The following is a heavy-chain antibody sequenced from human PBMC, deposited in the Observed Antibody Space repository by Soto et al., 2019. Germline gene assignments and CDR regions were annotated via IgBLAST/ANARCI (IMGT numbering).Heavy chain of an antibody. CDR1: GFIFSGSA. CDR3: ARGQGAAIGDYYYHGMDV. J-gene: IGHJ6*02. CDR2: IRSRANDFAT. V-gene: IGHV3-73*01. Sequence: GGSLRLSCAASGFIFSGSAIHWVRQASGKGLEWVGRIRSRANDFATSSAASVKGRFTFSRDDSKNTAYLQMNTLKPEDTAVYYCARGQGAAIGDYYYHGMDVWGQGTTVTVSS. D-gene: IGHD2-2*02.